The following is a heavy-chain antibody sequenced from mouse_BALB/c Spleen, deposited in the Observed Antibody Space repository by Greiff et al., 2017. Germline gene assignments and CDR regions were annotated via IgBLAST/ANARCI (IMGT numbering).Heavy chain of an antibody. CDR3: ARPTSYYDYGGFAY. CDR1: GYSFTGYF. D-gene: IGHD1-2*01. Sequence: EVQLQQSGPELVKPGASVKISCKASGYSFTGYFMNWVMQSHGKSLEWIGRINPYNGDTFYNQKFKGKATLTVDKSSSTAHMELRSLASEDSAVYYCARPTSYYDYGGFAYWGQGTLVTVSA. V-gene: IGHV1-20*02. CDR2: INPYNGDT. J-gene: IGHJ3*01.